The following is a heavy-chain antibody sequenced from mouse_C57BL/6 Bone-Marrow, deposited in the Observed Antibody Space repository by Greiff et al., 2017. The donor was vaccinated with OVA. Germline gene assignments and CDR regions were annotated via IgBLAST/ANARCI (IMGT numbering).Heavy chain of an antibody. CDR1: GFTFSDYG. CDR3: ARYPFYAMDY. J-gene: IGHJ4*01. CDR2: ISSGSSTI. V-gene: IGHV5-17*01. Sequence: EVHLVESGGGLVKPGGSLKLSCAASGFTFSDYGMHWVRQAPEKGLEWVAYISSGSSTIYYADTVKGRFTISRDNAKNTLFLQMTSLRSEDTAMYYCARYPFYAMDYWGQGTSVTVSS.